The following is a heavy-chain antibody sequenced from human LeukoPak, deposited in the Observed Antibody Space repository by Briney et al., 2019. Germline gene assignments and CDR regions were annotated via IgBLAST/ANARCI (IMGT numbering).Heavy chain of an antibody. Sequence: GGSLRLSCAATGFTVSTNYMSWVRQAPWKGLEWISIIYSGGRTYYADSVKGRFTISRDNSKNTLYIQMNSLRAEDTAVYYCARDSHKFDSSGYYPDAFDIWGQGTMVTVSS. J-gene: IGHJ3*02. V-gene: IGHV3-53*01. CDR1: GFTVSTNY. D-gene: IGHD3-22*01. CDR2: IYSGGRT. CDR3: ARDSHKFDSSGYYPDAFDI.